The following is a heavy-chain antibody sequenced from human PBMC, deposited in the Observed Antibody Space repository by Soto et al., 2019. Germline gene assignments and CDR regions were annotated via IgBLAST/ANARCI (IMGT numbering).Heavy chain of an antibody. CDR2: ISGSGGST. V-gene: IGHV3-23*01. Sequence: GGSLRLSCAASGFTFSSYAMSWVRQAPGKGLEWVSAISGSGGSTYYADSVKGRFTISRDNSKNTLYLQMNSLRAEDTAVYYCAKDSSGWGSVRDYYYGMDVWGQGTTVTVSS. J-gene: IGHJ6*02. CDR1: GFTFSSYA. D-gene: IGHD6-19*01. CDR3: AKDSSGWGSVRDYYYGMDV.